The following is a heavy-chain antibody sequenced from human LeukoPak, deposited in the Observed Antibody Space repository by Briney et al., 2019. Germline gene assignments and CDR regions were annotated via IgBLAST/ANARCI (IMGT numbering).Heavy chain of an antibody. D-gene: IGHD5-24*01. V-gene: IGHV4-61*01. CDR1: GGSVSSTHY. J-gene: IGHJ3*02. CDR2: IYTSGST. CDR3: ARGYNGYKMAFDI. Sequence: PSETLSLTCTVSGGSVSSTHYWGWIRPPPGKGLEWIGRIYTSGSTNYNPSLKSRVTMSVDTSKNQFSLKLSSVTAADTAVYYCARGYNGYKMAFDIWGQGTMVTVSS.